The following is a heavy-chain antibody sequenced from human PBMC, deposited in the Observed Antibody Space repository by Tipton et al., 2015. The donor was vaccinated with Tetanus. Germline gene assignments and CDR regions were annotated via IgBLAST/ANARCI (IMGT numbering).Heavy chain of an antibody. J-gene: IGHJ4*02. CDR3: ASPVKQWLVPLDS. V-gene: IGHV4-34*01. CDR1: GGSFSGYY. D-gene: IGHD6-19*01. CDR2: VTHSAST. Sequence: GLVKPSETLSLTCGVYGGSFSGYYWTWIRQPPGKGLEGLGEVTHSASTKYNPSLKSRVTISVDTAKEQFSLKLTSVIAADTAVYYWASPVKQWLVPLDSCGQGTLVTVSS.